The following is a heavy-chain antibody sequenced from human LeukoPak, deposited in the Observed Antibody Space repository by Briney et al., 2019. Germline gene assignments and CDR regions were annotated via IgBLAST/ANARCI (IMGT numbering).Heavy chain of an antibody. CDR3: TPYVTAAGIRGGWFDP. J-gene: IGHJ5*02. CDR1: GLTFSGSD. Sequence: GGSLRLSCAASGLTFSGSDMHWVRQAPGKGLEWVGHIRSKANGYAPAFAASVKGRFTISRDESKNTVYLQMNSLKTEDTAVYYCTPYVTAAGIRGGWFDPWGQGTLVTVSS. CDR2: IRSKANGYAP. D-gene: IGHD6-13*01. V-gene: IGHV3-73*01.